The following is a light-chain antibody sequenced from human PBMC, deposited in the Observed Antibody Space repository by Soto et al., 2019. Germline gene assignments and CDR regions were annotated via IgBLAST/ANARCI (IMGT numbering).Light chain of an antibody. J-gene: IGKJ1*01. CDR3: QHYNSYSEA. CDR1: QSISNH. Sequence: DIQMTQSPSSLSASVEDRVIITCRASQSISNHLNWYQQKPGKAPKLLIYGASTLQSGVPSRFSGSGSGTEFTLTISSLQPDDFATYYCQHYNSYSEAFGQGTKVDIK. V-gene: IGKV1-17*01. CDR2: GAS.